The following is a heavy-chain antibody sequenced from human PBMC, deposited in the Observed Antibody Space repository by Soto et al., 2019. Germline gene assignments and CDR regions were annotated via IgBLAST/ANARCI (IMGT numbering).Heavy chain of an antibody. V-gene: IGHV1-18*01. Sequence: QVQLVQSGAEVKKPGASVKVACKASAYTFTINGISWVRQATGQGLEWMGWFSCYSGSTNYAQKLQGRVTMATDKPTSTAYMERRSLRSADTAVYYCATFYSSGCPRSHLDNWGQGTLVTVSS. CDR1: AYTFTING. CDR3: ATFYSSGCPRSHLDN. CDR2: FSCYSGST. J-gene: IGHJ4*02. D-gene: IGHD6-19*01.